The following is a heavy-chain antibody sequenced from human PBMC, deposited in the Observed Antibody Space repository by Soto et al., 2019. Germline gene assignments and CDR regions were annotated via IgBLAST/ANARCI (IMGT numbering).Heavy chain of an antibody. CDR3: ARASESYDFWSGYYEYWFDP. D-gene: IGHD3-3*01. CDR1: GGTFSSYA. V-gene: IGHV1-69*01. Sequence: QVQLVQSGAEVKKPGSSVKVSCKASGGTFSSYAISWVRQAPGQGLEWMGGIIPIFGTANYAQKFQGRVTITADESTSTAYMELSSLRSEDTDVYYCARASESYDFWSGYYEYWFDPWGQGTLVTVSS. J-gene: IGHJ5*02. CDR2: IIPIFGTA.